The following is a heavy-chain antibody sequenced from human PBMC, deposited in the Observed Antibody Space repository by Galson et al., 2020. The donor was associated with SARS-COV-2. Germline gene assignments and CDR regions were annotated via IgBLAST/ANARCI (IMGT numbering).Heavy chain of an antibody. D-gene: IGHD2-2*01. CDR3: AIVVVPAASQYYYYMDV. J-gene: IGHJ6*03. Sequence: SVKVSCKASGGTFSSYAISWVRQAPGQGIEWMGGIIPIFGTANYAQKFQGRVTITADESTSTAYMELSSLRSEDTAVYYCAIVVVPAASQYYYYMDVWGKGTTVTVSS. CDR1: GGTFSSYA. V-gene: IGHV1-69*13. CDR2: IIPIFGTA.